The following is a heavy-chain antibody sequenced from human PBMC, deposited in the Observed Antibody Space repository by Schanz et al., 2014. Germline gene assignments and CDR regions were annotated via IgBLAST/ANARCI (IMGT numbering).Heavy chain of an antibody. CDR2: INTKTGNP. V-gene: IGHV7-4-1*02. CDR1: GYSFSTYA. D-gene: IGHD2-2*01. CDR3: ARGYCAGTSCPIFDY. Sequence: QVHLVQSESELKNPGASVKVSCKTSGYSFSTYAMNWVRQAPGQGLGWMGWINTKTGNPTYAQGFTGRFVFSLDTSVSTTHLQITNLKADDTAVYYCARGYCAGTSCPIFDYWGQGTLVTVSS. J-gene: IGHJ4*02.